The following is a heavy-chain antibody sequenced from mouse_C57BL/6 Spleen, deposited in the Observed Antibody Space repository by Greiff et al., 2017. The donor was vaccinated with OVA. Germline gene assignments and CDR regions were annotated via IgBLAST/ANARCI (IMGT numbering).Heavy chain of an antibody. J-gene: IGHJ2*01. V-gene: IGHV1-50*01. CDR3: ARSKGRPYYFDY. Sequence: QVQLQQPGAELVKPGASVKLSCKASGYTFTSYWMQWVKQRPGQGLEWIGEIDPSDSYTNYNQKFKGKATLTVDTSSSTAYMQLSSLTSEDSAVYYCARSKGRPYYFDYWGQGTTLTVSS. CDR1: GYTFTSYW. CDR2: IDPSDSYT.